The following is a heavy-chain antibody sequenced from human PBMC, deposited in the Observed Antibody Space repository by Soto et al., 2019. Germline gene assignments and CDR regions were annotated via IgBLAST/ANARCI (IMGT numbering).Heavy chain of an antibody. V-gene: IGHV4-4*02. D-gene: IGHD5-18*01. CDR1: GGSISSSNW. J-gene: IGHJ4*02. CDR3: ASKSKRGYSYGPFDY. Sequence: QVQLQESGPGLVKPSGTLSLTCAVSGGSISSSNWWSWVRQPPGKGLEWIGEIYHSGSTNYNPSLRSRVPISVDKSKNQFSLKLSSVTAADTAVYYCASKSKRGYSYGPFDYWGQGTLVTVSS. CDR2: IYHSGST.